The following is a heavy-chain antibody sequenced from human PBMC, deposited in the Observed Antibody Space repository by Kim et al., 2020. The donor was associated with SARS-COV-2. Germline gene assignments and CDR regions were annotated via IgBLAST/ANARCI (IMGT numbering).Heavy chain of an antibody. CDR2: ISEDGSNT. V-gene: IGHV3-30*04. CDR1: GFSFRNYG. D-gene: IGHD3-10*01. CDR3: AREGRGDYGLGIMGDV. Sequence: GGSLRLSCAASGFSFRNYGIHWVRQAPGKGLEWLAVISEDGSNTVYTDSVKGRFTISRDNSRNTANLQMNSLRAEDVAVYYCAREGRGDYGLGIMGDVWGQGSSVPVYS. J-gene: IGHJ6*02.